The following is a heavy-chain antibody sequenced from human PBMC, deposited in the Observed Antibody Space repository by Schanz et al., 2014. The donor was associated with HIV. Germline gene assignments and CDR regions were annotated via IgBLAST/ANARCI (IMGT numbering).Heavy chain of an antibody. J-gene: IGHJ3*02. Sequence: EVQLVESGGGLVQPGGSLRLSCAASGFTFSTYWMMWVRQAPGKGLEWVANIKQDGSEKYYVDAVKGRFTISRDNAKNSVYLQMNSLRVEDTAVYYCAKDGSWEAFDAFDIWGQGTMVTVSS. CDR2: IKQDGSEK. CDR3: AKDGSWEAFDAFDI. CDR1: GFTFSTYW. V-gene: IGHV3-7*01. D-gene: IGHD1-26*01.